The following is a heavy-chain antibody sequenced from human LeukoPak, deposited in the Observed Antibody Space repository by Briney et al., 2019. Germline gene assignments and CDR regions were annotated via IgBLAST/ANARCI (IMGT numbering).Heavy chain of an antibody. CDR2: IYYGGST. CDR1: GGSISSGDYY. CDR3: ARVAAQGWLGVDY. D-gene: IGHD6-6*01. V-gene: IGHV4-30-4*01. J-gene: IGHJ4*02. Sequence: PSQTLSLTCTVSGGSISSGDYYWSWIRQPPGKGLEWIGYIYYGGSTYYNPSLKSRVTISVDTSKNQFSLKLSSVTAADTAVYYCARVAAQGWLGVDYWGQGTLVTVSS.